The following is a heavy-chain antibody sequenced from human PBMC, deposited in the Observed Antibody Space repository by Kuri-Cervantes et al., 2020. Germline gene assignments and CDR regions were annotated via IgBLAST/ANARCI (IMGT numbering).Heavy chain of an antibody. CDR1: GFTVSSNY. CDR3: ARDHSRTWFLHFDY. CDR2: IYSGGST. J-gene: IGHJ4*02. V-gene: IGHV3-53*05. Sequence: ETLSLTCAASGFTVSSNYMSWVRQAPGKGLEWVSVIYSGGSTYYADSVKGRFTMSRDNSKNTLYLQMDSLRAEDTAVYYCARDHSRTWFLHFDYWGQGTLVTVSS. D-gene: IGHD6-13*01.